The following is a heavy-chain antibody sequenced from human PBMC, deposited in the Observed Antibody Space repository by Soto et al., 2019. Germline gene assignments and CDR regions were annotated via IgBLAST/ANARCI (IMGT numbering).Heavy chain of an antibody. V-gene: IGHV5-51*01. D-gene: IGHD3-10*01. CDR3: ARQRPETMVRGVIYYYYGMDF. J-gene: IGHJ6*02. CDR2: IYPGDSDT. Sequence: GESLKISCKGSGYSFTSYWIGWVRQMPGKGLEWMGIIYPGDSDTRYSPSFQGQVTISADKSISTAYLQWSSLKASDTAMHYCARQRPETMVRGVIYYYYGMDFWGPGTTVTVSS. CDR1: GYSFTSYW.